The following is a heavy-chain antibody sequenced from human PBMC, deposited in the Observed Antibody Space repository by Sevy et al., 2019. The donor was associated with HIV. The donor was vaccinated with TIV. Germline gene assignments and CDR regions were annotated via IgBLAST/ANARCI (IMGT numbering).Heavy chain of an antibody. CDR3: AREGGHTSAWTPGKY. D-gene: IGHD6-19*01. CDR2: ISYDGSAK. V-gene: IGHV3-30-3*01. CDR1: GFSFNTHA. Sequence: GGSLRLSCAASGFSFNTHAMHWVRQAPGKGLDWVALISYDGSAKYYADSVKGRFTVSRDDSKNTLYLQMNSLRPEDSAMYYCAREGGHTSAWTPGKYWGQGTQVTVSS. J-gene: IGHJ4*02.